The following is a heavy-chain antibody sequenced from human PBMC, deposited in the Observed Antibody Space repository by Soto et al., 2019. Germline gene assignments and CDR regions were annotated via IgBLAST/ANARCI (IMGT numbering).Heavy chain of an antibody. Sequence: GGSLRHSCAASGSTFRNYAMGWVRQASGKGLEWVSAISGSGGSTYYADSVKGRFTISRDNSKNTLYLQMNSLRAEDTAVYYCAKVEGGSSSYFDYWGQGTLVSVS. V-gene: IGHV3-23*01. CDR1: GSTFRNYA. CDR3: AKVEGGSSSYFDY. CDR2: ISGSGGST. J-gene: IGHJ4*02. D-gene: IGHD6-6*01.